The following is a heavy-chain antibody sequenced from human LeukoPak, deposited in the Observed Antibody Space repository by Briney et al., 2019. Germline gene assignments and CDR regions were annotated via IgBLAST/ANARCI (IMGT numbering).Heavy chain of an antibody. D-gene: IGHD6-19*01. J-gene: IGHJ4*02. V-gene: IGHV1-69*04. CDR3: ARDGGYSSGWYSSFDY. CDR1: GGTFSSYA. Sequence: GASVKVSCKASGGTFSSYAISWVRQAPGQGLEWMGRIIPILGIANYAQKFQGRVTITADKSTSTAYMELSSLRSEDTAVYYCARDGGYSSGWYSSFDYWGQGTLVTVSS. CDR2: IIPILGIA.